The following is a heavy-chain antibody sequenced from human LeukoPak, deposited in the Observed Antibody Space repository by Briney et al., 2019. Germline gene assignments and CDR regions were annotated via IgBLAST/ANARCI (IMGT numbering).Heavy chain of an antibody. J-gene: IGHJ3*02. CDR2: ISDVGVNK. D-gene: IGHD6-6*01. Sequence: ISDVGVNKYFAESVKGRFTISRDNSKKTLYLQMNSLRVEDTAIYYCARGSRSSSWGGGAFDIWGQGTAVTVSS. CDR3: ARGSRSSSWGGGAFDI. V-gene: IGHV3-30-3*01.